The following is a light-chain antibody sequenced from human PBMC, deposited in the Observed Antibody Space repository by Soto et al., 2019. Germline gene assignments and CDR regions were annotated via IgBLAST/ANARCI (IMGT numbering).Light chain of an antibody. CDR1: HSLVYTDGNTY. V-gene: IGKV2-30*01. J-gene: IGKJ3*01. CDR2: KVS. Sequence: DAVMTQSPLSLPVTLGQPASISCRSSHSLVYTDGNTYLSWFQQRPGQSPRRLIFKVSHRDSGVPDRFSGSGSGTDFTLKISRVEAEDFSVYYCHQYGTAPLTFGPGTKVDIK. CDR3: HQYGTAPLT.